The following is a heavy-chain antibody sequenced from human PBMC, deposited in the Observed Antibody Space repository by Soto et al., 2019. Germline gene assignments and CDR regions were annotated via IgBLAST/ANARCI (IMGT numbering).Heavy chain of an antibody. V-gene: IGHV1-18*01. J-gene: IGHJ4*02. CDR3: ARSSVVVVAAKYFDY. CDR2: ISAYNGNT. D-gene: IGHD2-15*01. Sequence: ASVKVSCKASGYTFTSYGISWVRQAPGQGLEWMGWISAYNGNTNYAQKLQGRVTMTTDTSTSTAYMELRSLRSDDTAVYYCARSSVVVVAAKYFDYWGQGTLVTVSS. CDR1: GYTFTSYG.